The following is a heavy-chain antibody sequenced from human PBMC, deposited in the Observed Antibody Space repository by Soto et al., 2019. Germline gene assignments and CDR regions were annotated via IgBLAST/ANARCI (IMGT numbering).Heavy chain of an antibody. CDR3: ATLYYYDSSGYSNFDY. D-gene: IGHD3-22*01. J-gene: IGHJ4*02. CDR1: GYTFSSYY. V-gene: IGHV1-46*01. CDR2: INPSGGYT. Sequence: ASVKVSCKASGYTFSSYYMNWVRQAPGQGLEWLGIINPSGGYTIYAQKFQGRVTMTEDTSTDTAYMELSSLRSEDTAVYYCATLYYYDSSGYSNFDYWGQGTLVTVSS.